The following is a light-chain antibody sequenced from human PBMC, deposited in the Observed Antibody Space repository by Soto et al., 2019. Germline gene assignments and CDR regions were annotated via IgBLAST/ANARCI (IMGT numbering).Light chain of an antibody. V-gene: IGKV3-20*01. CDR3: QQYGSSSWT. CDR1: QSISSSY. J-gene: IGKJ1*01. Sequence: DIVLTQSPGTLSLSPGKRATLSCRASQSISSSYLAWYQQRPGQAPRLLIYGASSRATGIPDRFSGSGSGTEFTLTISRLDPEDFAVYYCQQYGSSSWTFGQGTKV. CDR2: GAS.